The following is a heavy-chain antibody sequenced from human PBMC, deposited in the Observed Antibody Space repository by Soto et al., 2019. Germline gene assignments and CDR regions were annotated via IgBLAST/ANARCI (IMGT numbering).Heavy chain of an antibody. V-gene: IGHV1-69*13. CDR2: IIPIFGTA. D-gene: IGHD6-6*01. CDR3: ARDSEKQLVPHYYYYYGMDV. Sequence: ASVKVSFKASGGTFSSYAISWLRQAPGQGLEWMGGIIPIFGTANYAQKFQGRVTITADESTSTAYMELSSLRSEDTAVYYCARDSEKQLVPHYYYYYGMDVWGQGTTVTVSS. CDR1: GGTFSSYA. J-gene: IGHJ6*02.